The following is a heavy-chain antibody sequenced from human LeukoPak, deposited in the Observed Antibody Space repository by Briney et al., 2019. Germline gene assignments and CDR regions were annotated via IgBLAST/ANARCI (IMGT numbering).Heavy chain of an antibody. CDR1: GYTFTSYG. Sequence: ASVKVSCKASGYTFTSYGVSRVRQAPGQGLEWMGWISAYNGNTNYAQKLQGRVTMTTDTSTSTAYMELRSLRSDDTAVYYCARDPDSSGWSYDAFDIWGQGTMVTVSS. V-gene: IGHV1-18*01. CDR2: ISAYNGNT. J-gene: IGHJ3*02. D-gene: IGHD6-19*01. CDR3: ARDPDSSGWSYDAFDI.